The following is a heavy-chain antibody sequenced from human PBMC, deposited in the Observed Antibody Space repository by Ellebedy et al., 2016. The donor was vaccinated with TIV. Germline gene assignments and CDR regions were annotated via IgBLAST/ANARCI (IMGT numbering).Heavy chain of an antibody. Sequence: GESLKISCAASGFTVSSNYMNWVRQAPGKGLEWVSMIYSDGRTYYIDSVKGRFTISRDNSKNTLYLQMNSLRGEDTAIYYCASGPSGSAALAQYWGQGTLVTVSS. CDR1: GFTVSSNY. V-gene: IGHV3-53*01. CDR2: IYSDGRT. D-gene: IGHD1-26*01. J-gene: IGHJ4*02. CDR3: ASGPSGSAALAQY.